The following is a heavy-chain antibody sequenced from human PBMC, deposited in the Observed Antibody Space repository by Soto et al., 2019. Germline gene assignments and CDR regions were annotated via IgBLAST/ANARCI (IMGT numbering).Heavy chain of an antibody. CDR1: GFTFSNYA. CDR3: ANYYGDYAGGEFFQH. Sequence: LRLSCAFSGFTFSNYAMNWVRQAPGKGLEWVSAITGNGRSTYYTDSVKGRFTISRDNSKNTLYLQMNCLRAEDTAVYYCANYYGDYAGGEFFQHWGQGTLVTVSS. J-gene: IGHJ1*01. D-gene: IGHD4-17*01. CDR2: ITGNGRST. V-gene: IGHV3-23*01.